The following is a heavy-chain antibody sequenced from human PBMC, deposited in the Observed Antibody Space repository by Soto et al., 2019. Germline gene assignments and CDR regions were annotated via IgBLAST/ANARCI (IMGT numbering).Heavy chain of an antibody. CDR3: ARGWGFTDY. CDR2: INLDGSST. J-gene: IGHJ4*02. Sequence: EVQLVEAGGGLIQPGGALRLTCTASGFSLSHYWMHWIRQAPGKGLVWVSRINLDGSSTDYAPSVKGRFTISRDNAKKPLYPPMNRLAGDETAVYYCARGWGFTDYWGRGTLVTVSS. D-gene: IGHD7-27*01. V-gene: IGHV3-74*01. CDR1: GFSLSHYW.